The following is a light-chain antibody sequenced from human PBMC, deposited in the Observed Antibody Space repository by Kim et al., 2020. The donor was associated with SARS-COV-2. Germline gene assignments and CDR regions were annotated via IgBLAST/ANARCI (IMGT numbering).Light chain of an antibody. CDR2: SSS. CDR1: QSVSSIY. J-gene: IGKJ1*01. CDR3: QQSGSSPWT. V-gene: IGKV3-20*01. Sequence: SQGERATLSCRASQSVSSIYLAWYQQRPGQAPRLLVYSSSSRATGIPDRFSGSGSGTDFTLTISRLEPEDFAVYYCQQSGSSPWTLGQGTKVDIK.